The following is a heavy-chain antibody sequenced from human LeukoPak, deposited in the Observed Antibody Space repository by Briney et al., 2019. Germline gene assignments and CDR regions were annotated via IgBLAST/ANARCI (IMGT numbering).Heavy chain of an antibody. Sequence: ASETLSLTCTVSGGSISSYYWSWIRQPAGKGLEWIGRIYTSGSTNYNPSLKSRVTMSVDTSKNQFSLKLSSVTAADTAVYYCAREGCGGDRSTEPRALDAFDIWGQGTMVTVSS. D-gene: IGHD2-21*02. J-gene: IGHJ3*02. CDR2: IYTSGST. CDR3: AREGCGGDRSTEPRALDAFDI. V-gene: IGHV4-4*07. CDR1: GGSISSYY.